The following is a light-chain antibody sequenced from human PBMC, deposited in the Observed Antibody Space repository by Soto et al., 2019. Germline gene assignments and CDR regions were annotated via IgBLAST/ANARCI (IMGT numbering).Light chain of an antibody. CDR2: STS. CDR3: LLYYGGGHLGV. Sequence: QAVVTQEPSLTVSPGGTVTLTCASSTGAVTSGYYPNWFQQKPGQAPRPLIYSTSNRHSWTPARFSGSLLGGKAALTLSGVQPEDEAEYYCLLYYGGGHLGVFGGGTKVTVL. CDR1: TGAVTSGYY. J-gene: IGLJ3*02. V-gene: IGLV7-43*01.